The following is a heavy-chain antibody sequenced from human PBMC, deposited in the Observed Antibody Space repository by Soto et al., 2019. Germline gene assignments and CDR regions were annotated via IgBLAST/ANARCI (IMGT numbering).Heavy chain of an antibody. J-gene: IGHJ6*02. V-gene: IGHV5-10-1*01. CDR1: GYSFTSYW. D-gene: IGHD2-15*01. CDR2: IDPSDSYT. CDR3: ARPAYCSGGSCYYYGMDV. Sequence: PGESLKISCKGSGYSFTSYWISWVRQMPGKGLEWMGRIDPSDSYTNYSPSFQGHVTISADKSISTAYLQWSSLKASDTAMYYCARPAYCSGGSCYYYGMDVWGQGTTVTVSS.